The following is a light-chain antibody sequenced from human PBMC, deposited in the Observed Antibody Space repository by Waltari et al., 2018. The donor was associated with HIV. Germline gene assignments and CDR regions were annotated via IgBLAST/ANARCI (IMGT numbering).Light chain of an antibody. CDR1: QHISSW. J-gene: IGKJ4*01. V-gene: IGKV1D-16*01. CDR3: QQYASFPPS. CDR2: AVS. Sequence: DTQMTQSPSSLSASVADRVTITCRATQHISSWLAWYQQRPGKAPKSLIHAVSNLQKGAPSRFSGSGSGTDFNLTINGLQSEDFAIYYCQQYASFPPSFGGGTKIEI.